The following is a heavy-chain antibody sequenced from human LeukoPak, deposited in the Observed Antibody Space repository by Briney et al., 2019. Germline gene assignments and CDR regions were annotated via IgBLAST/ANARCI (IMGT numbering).Heavy chain of an antibody. CDR3: AGPITGTDYGGGNWFDP. D-gene: IGHD1-7*01. V-gene: IGHV4-34*01. CDR2: INHSGST. Sequence: SETLSLTCAVYGGSFSGYYWSWIRQPPGKGLEWIGEINHSGSTNYNPSLKSRVTISVDTSKNQFSLKLSSVTAADTAVYYCAGPITGTDYGGGNWFDPWGQGTLVTVSS. J-gene: IGHJ5*02. CDR1: GGSFSGYY.